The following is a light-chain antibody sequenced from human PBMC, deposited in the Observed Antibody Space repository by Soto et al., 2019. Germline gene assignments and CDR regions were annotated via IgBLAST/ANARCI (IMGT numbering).Light chain of an antibody. J-gene: IGLJ2*01. CDR2: EVS. CDR1: SSDIGAYDY. CDR3: SSYTDTGHVV. Sequence: QSVLTQPASVSGSPGQSITISCTGTSSDIGAYDYVSWYQQHPGKAPKLMIFEVSDRPSGASIRFSGSKSGNTASLTISGLETEDEDDYYCSSYTDTGHVVFGRGTKVTVL. V-gene: IGLV2-14*01.